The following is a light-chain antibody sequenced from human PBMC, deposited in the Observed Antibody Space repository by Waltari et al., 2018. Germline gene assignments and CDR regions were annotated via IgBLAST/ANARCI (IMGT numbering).Light chain of an antibody. Sequence: SNELTQPPSGSVSPGQTARITCPGDALPTKYASWYQQKSGQAPVLVIYEDITRPSGIPERFSGSSSGTVATLTISGAQVEDEADYYCHSLNSVGNGYVFGTGTKFTVL. CDR2: EDI. CDR1: ALPTKY. CDR3: HSLNSVGNGYV. V-gene: IGLV3-10*01. J-gene: IGLJ1*01.